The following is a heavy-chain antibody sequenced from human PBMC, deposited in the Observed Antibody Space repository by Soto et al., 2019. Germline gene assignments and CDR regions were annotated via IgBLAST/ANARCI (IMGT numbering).Heavy chain of an antibody. Sequence: SETLSLTCTVSGGSISSSSYYWGWIRQPPGKGLEWIGSIYHSGSTYYNPSLKSRVTISVDTSKNQFSLKLSSVTAADTAVYYCARHLVLLWFGEFPPFFDYWGQGTLVTVSS. V-gene: IGHV4-39*01. CDR3: ARHLVLLWFGEFPPFFDY. D-gene: IGHD3-10*01. CDR1: GGSISSSSYY. J-gene: IGHJ4*02. CDR2: IYHSGST.